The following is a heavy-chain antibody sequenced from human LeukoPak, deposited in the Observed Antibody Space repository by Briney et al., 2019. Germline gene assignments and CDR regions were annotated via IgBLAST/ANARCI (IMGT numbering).Heavy chain of an antibody. V-gene: IGHV1-46*01. CDR3: ARGKQQLHWFDP. CDR2: INPRSSST. D-gene: IGHD6-13*01. Sequence: ASVKVSCKASGYTFTSYYIHWVRQAPGQGLEWMGIINPRSSSTTYAQKFQGRVTMTRDTSTSTVYMEVRSLRSEDAAVYYSARGKQQLHWFDPWGQGTLVTVS. CDR1: GYTFTSYY. J-gene: IGHJ5*02.